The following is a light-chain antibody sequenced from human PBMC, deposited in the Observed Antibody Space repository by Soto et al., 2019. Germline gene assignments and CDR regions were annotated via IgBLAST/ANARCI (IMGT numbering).Light chain of an antibody. CDR2: EVT. Sequence: QSALTQPPSASGSPGQSVTISCTGTRSDVGAYKYVSWYQQYPGKAPKLMIYEVTKRPSGVPDRFSGSKSGNTASLTVSGLQAEDEGDYYCTSYVGNDIWVFGGGTKLTVL. CDR3: TSYVGNDIWV. J-gene: IGLJ3*02. CDR1: RSDVGAYKY. V-gene: IGLV2-8*01.